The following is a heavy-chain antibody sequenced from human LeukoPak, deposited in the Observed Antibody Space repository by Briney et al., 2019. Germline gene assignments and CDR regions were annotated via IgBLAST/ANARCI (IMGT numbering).Heavy chain of an antibody. CDR3: ARTYGDPTRDAFDI. CDR1: GFTFSTYS. Sequence: GGSLRLSCAASGFTFSTYSINWVRQAPGKGLEWVSSISRSSSYIYYADSMKGRFIISRDNAENSLYLQMNSLRAEDTAVYYCARTYGDPTRDAFDIWGQGTMVTVSS. V-gene: IGHV3-21*01. J-gene: IGHJ3*02. CDR2: ISRSSSYI. D-gene: IGHD4-17*01.